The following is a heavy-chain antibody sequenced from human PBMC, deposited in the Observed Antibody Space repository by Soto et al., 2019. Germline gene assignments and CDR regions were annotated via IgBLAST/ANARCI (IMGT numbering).Heavy chain of an antibody. Sequence: PSETLSLTCTVSSGSITSYHWSWIRRPPGKGLGGIGSVHNRGSPNYTPSLKSRVTLSIDTSKNQFSLKLSSGTAADTAVYYCAREGVVRPMDVGGKGTTVTASS. J-gene: IGHJ6*03. D-gene: IGHD3-3*01. V-gene: IGHV4-4*08. CDR2: VHNRGSP. CDR1: SGSITSYH. CDR3: AREGVVRPMDV.